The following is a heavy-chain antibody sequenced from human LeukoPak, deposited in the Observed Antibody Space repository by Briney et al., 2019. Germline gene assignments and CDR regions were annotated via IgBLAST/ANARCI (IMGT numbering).Heavy chain of an antibody. CDR1: GYTFNTYG. CDR3: ARDNLAFDY. CDR2: ISGYNGKT. J-gene: IGHJ4*02. D-gene: IGHD3-3*02. Sequence: ASVKVSCKASGYTFNTYGITWVRQAPGQGLEWMGWISGYNGKTKYAQKLQDRVTMTTDTSTTTAYMELRSLRSDDTAVYYCARDNLAFDYWGQGTLVTVSS. V-gene: IGHV1-18*01.